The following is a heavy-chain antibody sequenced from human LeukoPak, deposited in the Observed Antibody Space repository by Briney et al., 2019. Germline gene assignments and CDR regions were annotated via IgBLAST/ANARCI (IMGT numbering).Heavy chain of an antibody. CDR3: AKDLGHTGDYYDSSGIGDY. CDR2: ISWDGGST. D-gene: IGHD3-22*01. Sequence: GGSLRLSCAASGFTFDDYAMHWVRQAPGKGLEWVSLISWDGGSTYYADSVRGRFTISRDNSKNSLYLQMNSLRSEDTALYYCAKDLGHTGDYYDSSGIGDYWGQGTLVTVSS. CDR1: GFTFDDYA. J-gene: IGHJ4*02. V-gene: IGHV3-43D*03.